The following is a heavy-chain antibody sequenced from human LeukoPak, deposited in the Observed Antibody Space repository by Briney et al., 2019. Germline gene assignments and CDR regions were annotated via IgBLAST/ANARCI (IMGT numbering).Heavy chain of an antibody. Sequence: GASVKVSCKASGGTFSSYAISWVRQAPGQGLEWMGGIIPIFGTANYAQKFQGRVTITADESTSTAYMELSSLRSEDTAVYYCAKDQRNLHYDFWSGYYGVDYWGQGTLVTVSS. CDR2: IIPIFGTA. V-gene: IGHV1-69*13. CDR1: GGTFSSYA. CDR3: AKDQRNLHYDFWSGYYGVDY. D-gene: IGHD3-3*01. J-gene: IGHJ4*02.